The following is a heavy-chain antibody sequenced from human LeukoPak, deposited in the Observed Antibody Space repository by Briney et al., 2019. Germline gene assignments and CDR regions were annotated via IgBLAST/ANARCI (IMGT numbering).Heavy chain of an antibody. CDR2: VSRSCTSK. CDR3: ARGPPCSSTSCYVTGAFDF. D-gene: IGHD2-2*01. J-gene: IGHJ3*01. V-gene: IGHV3-21*01. CDR1: GFSFSIYS. Sequence: GGSLRLSCAASGFSFSIYSMNWVRQAPGKGLEWVSSVSRSCTSKYYADSLKGRFTISRDNAKNSLFLQVNSLRDEDTAVYYCARGPPCSSTSCYVTGAFDFWGQGTMVTVSS.